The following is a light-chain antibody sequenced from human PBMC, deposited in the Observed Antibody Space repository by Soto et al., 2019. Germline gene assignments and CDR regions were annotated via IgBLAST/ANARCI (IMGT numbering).Light chain of an antibody. CDR1: QIVSSSY. J-gene: IGKJ2*01. CDR2: GAS. CDR3: QQYGSSSYT. Sequence: EMVLTQSPGTLSLSPGERATLSCRASQIVSSSYLAWYQQKPGQHPRLLIYGASSRDTGIPDRVSGSGSGTDFTLTISRLEPEDFAVYNCQQYGSSSYTFGHGPKLEIK. V-gene: IGKV3-20*01.